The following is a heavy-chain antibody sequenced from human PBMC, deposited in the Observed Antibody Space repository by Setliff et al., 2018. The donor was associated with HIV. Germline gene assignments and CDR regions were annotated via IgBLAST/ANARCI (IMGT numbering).Heavy chain of an antibody. Sequence: SETLSLTCTVSGGSMTGYFWNWIRQSPGKGLEWIGYIYYNGDTNYNPSLKSRVTISIDTSNNQFSLKMTSMTAADTAVYYCVGGIRGARFSPWGQGTLVTVSS. CDR1: GGSMTGYF. CDR3: VGGIRGARFSP. J-gene: IGHJ5*02. CDR2: IYYNGDT. D-gene: IGHD3-10*01. V-gene: IGHV4-59*01.